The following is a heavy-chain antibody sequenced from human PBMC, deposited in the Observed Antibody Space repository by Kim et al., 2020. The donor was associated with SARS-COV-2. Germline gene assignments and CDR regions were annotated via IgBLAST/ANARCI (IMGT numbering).Heavy chain of an antibody. CDR3: ARGAAVELLPLIADY. D-gene: IGHD3-10*01. Sequence: DSGKGRFTISRDNSKNTLYLQMNSLRAEDKAVYYCARGAAVELLPLIADYWGQGTLVTVSS. V-gene: IGHV3-30*01. J-gene: IGHJ4*02.